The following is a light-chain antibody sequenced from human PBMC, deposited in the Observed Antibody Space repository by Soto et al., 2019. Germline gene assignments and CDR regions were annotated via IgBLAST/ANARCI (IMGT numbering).Light chain of an antibody. CDR1: QSINNW. Sequence: DIPMTQSPSTLSASVGDRVTVACRASQSINNWLAWYQQKPGKAPKLLIYKASTLESGVPSRFSGGGSGTEFTLTISSLQPDDFATYYCQQYNSYPHTFGQGTKLEIK. J-gene: IGKJ2*01. CDR3: QQYNSYPHT. CDR2: KAS. V-gene: IGKV1-5*03.